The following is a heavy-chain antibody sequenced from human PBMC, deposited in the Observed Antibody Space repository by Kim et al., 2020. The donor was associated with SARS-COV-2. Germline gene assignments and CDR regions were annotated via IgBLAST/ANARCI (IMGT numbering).Heavy chain of an antibody. CDR3: AKDNGRITMVRGAKGSNWFDP. J-gene: IGHJ5*02. V-gene: IGHV3-9*01. Sequence: GGSLRLSCAASGFTFGDYAMHWVRQAPGKGLEWVSGISWNSGSIGYADSVKGRFTISRDNAKNSLYLQMNSLRAEDTALYYCAKDNGRITMVRGAKGSNWFDPWGQGTLVTVSS. D-gene: IGHD3-10*01. CDR1: GFTFGDYA. CDR2: ISWNSGSI.